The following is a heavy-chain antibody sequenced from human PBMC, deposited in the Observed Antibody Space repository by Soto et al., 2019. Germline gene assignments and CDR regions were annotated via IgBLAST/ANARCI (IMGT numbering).Heavy chain of an antibody. CDR1: GGTFSSSA. CDR3: ARERPAGGKDV. Sequence: QVQLVQSGAEVKKPGSSVKVSCKASGGTFSSSAISWVRQAPGQGLEWMGAIIPVFGTAHYAQKVQGRVTITADRPTSTAYLELSRLRSEDTAVYYCARERPAGGKDVWGQGTTVTVSS. CDR2: IIPVFGTA. V-gene: IGHV1-69*06. J-gene: IGHJ6*02. D-gene: IGHD6-25*01.